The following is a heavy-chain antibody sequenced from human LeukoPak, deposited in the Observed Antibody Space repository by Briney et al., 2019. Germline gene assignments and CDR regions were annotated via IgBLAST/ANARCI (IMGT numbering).Heavy chain of an antibody. CDR3: ARAETKFLVDY. D-gene: IGHD2-8*02. CDR1: GFTFTAYH. J-gene: IGHJ4*02. Sequence: ASVKVSCKASGFTFTAYHIQWVRQAPGQGLEWMGWINPNSGGTNYAQKFQGRVTMTRDTSISTAYMELSSLKSDDTAMYYCARAETKFLVDYWGQGTLVTVSS. V-gene: IGHV1-2*02. CDR2: INPNSGGT.